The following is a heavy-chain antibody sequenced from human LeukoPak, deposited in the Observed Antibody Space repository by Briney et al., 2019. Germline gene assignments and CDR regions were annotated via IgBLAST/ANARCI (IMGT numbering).Heavy chain of an antibody. CDR2: MDPNSGKT. V-gene: IGHV1-8*03. D-gene: IGHD6-19*01. J-gene: IGHJ4*02. CDR1: GYTFTTYD. CDR3: ARGGVAGTGYGY. Sequence: ASVKVSCKASGYTFTTYDINWVRQATGQGLEWMGWMDPNSGKTGYAQKLQGRVTITRNTSISTAYMELSSLRSEDTAVYYCARGGVAGTGYGYWGQGTLVTVSS.